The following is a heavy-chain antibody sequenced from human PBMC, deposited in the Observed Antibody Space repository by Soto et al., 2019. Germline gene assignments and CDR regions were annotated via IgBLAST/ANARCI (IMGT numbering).Heavy chain of an antibody. D-gene: IGHD2-21*02. CDR2: ISYDGSNK. CDR3: ARDVLYCGGDCYPQYYFDY. Sequence: QPGGSLRLSCAASGFTFSSYAMHWVRQAPGKGLEWVAVISYDGSNKYYAESVKGRFTISRDNSKNTLYLQMNSLRAEDTAVYYCARDVLYCGGDCYPQYYFDYWGQGTLVTVSS. CDR1: GFTFSSYA. V-gene: IGHV3-30-3*01. J-gene: IGHJ4*02.